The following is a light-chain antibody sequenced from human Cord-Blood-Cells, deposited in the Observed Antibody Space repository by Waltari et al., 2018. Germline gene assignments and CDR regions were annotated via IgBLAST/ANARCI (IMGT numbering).Light chain of an antibody. CDR2: DAS. V-gene: IGKV3-11*01. J-gene: IGKJ3*01. Sequence: EIVLTQSPATLSLSPGERATLSCRASQRVSRYLAWYQQNPGQAPRLLIYDASNRATGIPARFSGSGSGTDFTLTISSLEPEDFAVYYCQQRSNWPPFTFGPGTKVDIK. CDR1: QRVSRY. CDR3: QQRSNWPPFT.